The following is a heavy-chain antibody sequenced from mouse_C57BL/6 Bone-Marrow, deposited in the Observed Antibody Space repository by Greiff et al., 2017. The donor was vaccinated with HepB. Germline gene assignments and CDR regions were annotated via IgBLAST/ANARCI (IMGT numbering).Heavy chain of an antibody. CDR1: GYAFTNYL. D-gene: IGHD2-4*01. J-gene: IGHJ3*01. CDR3: ARYEYDGGFAY. V-gene: IGHV1-54*01. Sequence: QVQLQQSGAELVRPGPSVKVSCKASGYAFTNYLIEWVKQRPGQGLEWIGVINPGSGGTNYNEKFKGKATLTADKSSSTAYMQFSSMTSEDSAVYVCARYEYDGGFAYWGQGTLVTVSA. CDR2: INPGSGGT.